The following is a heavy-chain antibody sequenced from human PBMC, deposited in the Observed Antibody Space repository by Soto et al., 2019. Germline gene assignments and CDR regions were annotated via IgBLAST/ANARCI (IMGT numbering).Heavy chain of an antibody. CDR2: ISGSGGTT. J-gene: IGHJ5*02. CDR1: GFTFSSYA. V-gene: IGHV3-23*01. Sequence: EVQLLESGGGLVQPGGSLRLSCAASGFTFSSYAMSWVRQGPGKGLEWVSAISGSGGTTYYADSVKGRLTISRDNSKNTLYLQMNSLSAEDTAVYYCSMTTVRNWFDPWGQGTLVTVSS. CDR3: SMTTVRNWFDP. D-gene: IGHD4-4*01.